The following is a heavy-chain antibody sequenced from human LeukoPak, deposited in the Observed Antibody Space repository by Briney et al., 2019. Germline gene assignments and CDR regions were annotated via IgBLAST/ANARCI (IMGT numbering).Heavy chain of an antibody. J-gene: IGHJ4*02. CDR3: ARVFRDYDFWSGYYFDY. CDR1: GFTFSSYA. Sequence: PGGSLRLSCAASGFTFSSYAMHWVRQAPGKGLEWVAVISYDGSNKYYADSVKGRFTISRDNSKNTLYLQMNSLRAEDTAVYYCARVFRDYDFWSGYYFDYWGQGTLVTVSS. CDR2: ISYDGSNK. D-gene: IGHD3-3*01. V-gene: IGHV3-30-3*01.